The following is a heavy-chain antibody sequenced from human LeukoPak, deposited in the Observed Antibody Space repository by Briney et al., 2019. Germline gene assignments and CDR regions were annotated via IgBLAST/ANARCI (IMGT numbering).Heavy chain of an antibody. Sequence: SETLSLTCTVSGDSITGSSYYWGWIRQPPGKGLVWIGSMYYSGSTYSNPSLKSRVTISVDTSKNQFSLKLSSVTAADTAVYYCARHYYDSTGYYYFDYWGQGTLVTVSS. CDR1: GDSITGSSYY. J-gene: IGHJ4*02. V-gene: IGHV4-39*01. CDR2: MYYSGST. CDR3: ARHYYDSTGYYYFDY. D-gene: IGHD3-22*01.